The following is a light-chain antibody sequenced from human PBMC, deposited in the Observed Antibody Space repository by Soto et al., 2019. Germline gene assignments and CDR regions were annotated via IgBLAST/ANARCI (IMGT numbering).Light chain of an antibody. CDR2: DVN. CDR3: SSYAGTHIV. V-gene: IGLV2-8*01. Sequence: QSVLTQPPSASGSPGQSVAISCTGTSSDVGAYDYVSWYQQHPGKAPKLLIYDVNKRPSGVPDRFSGSKSGNTASLTVSGLQAEDGADYYCSSYAGTHIVFGTGTRSPS. CDR1: SSDVGAYDY. J-gene: IGLJ1*01.